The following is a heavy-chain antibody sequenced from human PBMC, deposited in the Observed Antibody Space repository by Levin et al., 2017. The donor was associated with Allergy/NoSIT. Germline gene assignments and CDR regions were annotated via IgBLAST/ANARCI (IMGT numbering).Heavy chain of an antibody. D-gene: IGHD2-15*01. J-gene: IGHJ4*02. CDR2: ISGSGGST. CDR1: GFTFSSYA. CDR3: AKVVRCSGGSCYLVDY. Sequence: PGGSLRLSCAASGFTFSSYAMSWVRQAPGKGLEWVSAISGSGGSTYYADSVKGRFTISRDNSKNTLYLQMNSLRAEDTAVYYCAKVVRCSGGSCYLVDYWGQGTLVTVSS. V-gene: IGHV3-23*01.